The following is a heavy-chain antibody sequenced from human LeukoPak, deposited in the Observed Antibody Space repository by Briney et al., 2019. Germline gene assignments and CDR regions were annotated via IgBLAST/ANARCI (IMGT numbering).Heavy chain of an antibody. Sequence: ASVKVSCKASGYTFTGYYMHWVRQAPGQGLEWMGGIIPIFGTANYAQKFQGRVTMTRDTSTSTVYMELSSLRSEDTAVYYCARVVLMVYANWGQGTLVTVSS. D-gene: IGHD2-8*01. V-gene: IGHV1-46*01. J-gene: IGHJ4*02. CDR1: GYTFTGYY. CDR3: ARVVLMVYAN. CDR2: IIPIFGTA.